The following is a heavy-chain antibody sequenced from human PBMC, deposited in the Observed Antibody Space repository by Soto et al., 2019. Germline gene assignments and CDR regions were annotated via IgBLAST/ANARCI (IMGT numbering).Heavy chain of an antibody. CDR1: GGSIISSNYY. J-gene: IGHJ5*02. V-gene: IGHV4-39*01. CDR2: IYYTGST. Sequence: PSETLSLTCTVSGGSIISSNYYWAWIRQPPGTGLEWIGTIYYTGSTYYNPSLKGRITMSVDTSKNQFSLRLSSVTAADTAVYYCARLNKPGWFDPWGQGTLVTVSS. CDR3: ARLNKPGWFDP.